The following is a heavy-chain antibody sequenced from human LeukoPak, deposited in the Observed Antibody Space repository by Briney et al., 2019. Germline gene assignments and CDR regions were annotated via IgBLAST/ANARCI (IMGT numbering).Heavy chain of an antibody. Sequence: GGSLRLSCAASEFTFSAYWMYWVRQALGQGLVWVSRINSGATSTTYADSVKGRFTISRDNSKNTLYLQMNSLRAEDTAVYYCAKTGWAYNWFDPWGQGTLVTVSS. CDR3: AKTGWAYNWFDP. D-gene: IGHD2-15*01. CDR2: INSGATST. CDR1: EFTFSAYW. J-gene: IGHJ5*02. V-gene: IGHV3-74*03.